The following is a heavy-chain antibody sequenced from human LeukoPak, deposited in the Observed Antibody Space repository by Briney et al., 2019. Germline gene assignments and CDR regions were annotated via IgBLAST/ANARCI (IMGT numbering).Heavy chain of an antibody. Sequence: PGGALRLSCAASGFTFSSYDMHWVRQAPGKGLEWVALIWYDGSNKNYADSVKGRFTISRDNSKNTLILQMNSLRAEDTAVYYCAREASDAFDIWGQGTMVTVSS. V-gene: IGHV3-33*01. CDR3: AREASDAFDI. CDR1: GFTFSSYD. CDR2: IWYDGSNK. J-gene: IGHJ3*02.